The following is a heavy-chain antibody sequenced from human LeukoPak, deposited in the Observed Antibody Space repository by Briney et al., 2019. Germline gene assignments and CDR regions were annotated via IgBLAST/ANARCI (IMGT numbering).Heavy chain of an antibody. D-gene: IGHD6-13*01. J-gene: IGHJ3*02. Sequence: SETLSLTCTVSGGSISSSSYYWGWIRQPPGKGLEGIGSIYYSGSTYYNPSLKSRVTISVDTSKNQHSLKLSSVTAADTAVYYCARSVRTIAAAWHDAFDIWGQGTMVTVSS. V-gene: IGHV4-39*01. CDR2: IYYSGST. CDR1: GGSISSSSYY. CDR3: ARSVRTIAAAWHDAFDI.